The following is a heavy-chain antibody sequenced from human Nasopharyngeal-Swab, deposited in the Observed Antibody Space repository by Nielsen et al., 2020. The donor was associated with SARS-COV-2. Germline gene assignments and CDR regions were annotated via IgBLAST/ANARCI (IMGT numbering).Heavy chain of an antibody. D-gene: IGHD3-10*01. CDR2: IYTSGST. CDR1: GGSISSYS. V-gene: IGHV4-4*07. J-gene: IGHJ6*02. Sequence: SETLSLTCTVSGGSISSYSWSWIRQPAGKGLEWIGRIYTSGSTNYNPSLKSRVTMSVDTSKNQFSLKLSSVTAADTAAYYCARIITMVRGVIIRHYGMDVWGQGTTVTVSS. CDR3: ARIITMVRGVIIRHYGMDV.